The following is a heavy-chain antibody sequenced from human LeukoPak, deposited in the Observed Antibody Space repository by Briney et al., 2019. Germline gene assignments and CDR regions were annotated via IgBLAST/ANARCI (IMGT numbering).Heavy chain of an antibody. D-gene: IGHD1-26*01. V-gene: IGHV4-39*01. CDR1: GDSISSTNYY. CDR3: ARNRKGLGGTYFTFDY. J-gene: IGHJ4*02. Sequence: SETLSLTCTVSGDSISSTNYYWGWIRQPPGKGPEWIGSIYYSGSTYYNPSLKSRVTISVDTSKNQFSLKLSSVTAADTAVYYCARNRKGLGGTYFTFDYWGQGTLVTVSS. CDR2: IYYSGST.